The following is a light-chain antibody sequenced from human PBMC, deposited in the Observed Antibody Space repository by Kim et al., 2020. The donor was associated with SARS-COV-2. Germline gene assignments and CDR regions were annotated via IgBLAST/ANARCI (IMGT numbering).Light chain of an antibody. CDR2: RDN. CDR3: QAWDNNTVV. Sequence: SYELTQPPSVSVSPGQTASISCSGDKLGNKYACWYQQKPGQSPVLVIYRDNKRPSGIPERFSGSNSGNTAALTISGTQAMDEADYYCQAWDNNTVVFGGG. V-gene: IGLV3-1*01. J-gene: IGLJ2*01. CDR1: KLGNKY.